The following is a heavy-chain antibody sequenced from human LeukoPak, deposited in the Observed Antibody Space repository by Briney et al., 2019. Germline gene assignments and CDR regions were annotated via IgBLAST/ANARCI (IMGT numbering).Heavy chain of an antibody. V-gene: IGHV4-59*01. D-gene: IGHD6-13*01. Sequence: NSSETLSLTCTVSGGSISSYYLSWIRQPPGKGLEWIGYIYYSGSTNYNPSLKSRVTISVDTSKNQFSLKLSSVTAADTAVYYCARGGQQLAPYWYFDLWGRGTLVTVSS. CDR3: ARGGQQLAPYWYFDL. CDR2: IYYSGST. J-gene: IGHJ2*01. CDR1: GGSISSYY.